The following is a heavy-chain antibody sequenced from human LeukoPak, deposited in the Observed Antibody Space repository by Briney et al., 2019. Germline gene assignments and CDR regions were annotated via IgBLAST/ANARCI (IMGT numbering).Heavy chain of an antibody. CDR3: ARAGTIHYYYYGMDV. J-gene: IGHJ6*02. CDR1: GGTFSSYT. D-gene: IGHD4-17*01. Sequence: SVTVSCKASGGTFSSYTIDWVRQAPGQGLEWMGGIIPIFGTANYAQKFQGRVTITADESTSTAYMELSSLRSENTAVYYCARAGTIHYYYYGMDVWGQGTAVTVSS. V-gene: IGHV1-69*13. CDR2: IIPIFGTA.